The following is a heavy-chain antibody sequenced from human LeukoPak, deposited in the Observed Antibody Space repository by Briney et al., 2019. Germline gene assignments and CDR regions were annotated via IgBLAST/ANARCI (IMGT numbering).Heavy chain of an antibody. V-gene: IGHV3-30*02. CDR2: MWFDGRNE. CDR1: GFTFSRYG. Sequence: PGGSLRLSCAASGFTFSRYGMHWVRQAPGKGLEWVAFMWFDGRNEYYVDSVKGRFTISRDNSKNTLYLQMSSLGVEDTAVYYCVKDPRYYYDSSGFRERFDHWGQGTLVTVSS. D-gene: IGHD3-22*01. J-gene: IGHJ4*02. CDR3: VKDPRYYYDSSGFRERFDH.